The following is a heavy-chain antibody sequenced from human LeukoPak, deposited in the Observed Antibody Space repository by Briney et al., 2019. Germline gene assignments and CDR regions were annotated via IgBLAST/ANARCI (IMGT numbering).Heavy chain of an antibody. CDR1: GFTFSSYA. J-gene: IGHJ4*02. D-gene: IGHD2-21*02. CDR2: IDDTGDYT. Sequence: GGSLRLSCAASGFTFSSYAMSWVRQAPGKGLEWVSGIDDTGDYTYYADSVRGRFTISRDNSKNTLCLQMNSLRAEDTAVYYCAKVIVVVTAIRGDYFDYWGQGTLVTVSS. V-gene: IGHV3-23*01. CDR3: AKVIVVVTAIRGDYFDY.